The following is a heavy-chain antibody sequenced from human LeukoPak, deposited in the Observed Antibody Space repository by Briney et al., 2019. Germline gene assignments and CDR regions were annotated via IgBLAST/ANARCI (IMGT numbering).Heavy chain of an antibody. CDR2: INPNTGDT. Sequence: ASVKVSCKASGYTFTGYYMHWVRQAPGQGLEWMGWINPNTGDTNYAQNFQGRVSMTRDTSITTAYMELSSLISDDTAVYYCARGDTGSYSWFDPWGQGTLVTVSS. CDR3: ARGDTGSYSWFDP. V-gene: IGHV1-2*02. J-gene: IGHJ5*02. D-gene: IGHD1-26*01. CDR1: GYTFTGYY.